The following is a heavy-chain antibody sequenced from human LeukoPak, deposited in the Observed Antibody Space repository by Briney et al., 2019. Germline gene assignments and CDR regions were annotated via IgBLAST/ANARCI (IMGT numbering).Heavy chain of an antibody. V-gene: IGHV3-20*04. J-gene: IGHJ4*02. CDR2: INWNGGST. CDR3: ARRRWGDYNIDY. CDR1: GFTFDDYG. D-gene: IGHD1-1*01. Sequence: VGSLRLSCAASGFTFDDYGMSWVRQAPGKGLEWVSGINWNGGSTGYAVSVKGRFTISRDNAKNSLYLQMNSLRAEDTALYYCARRRWGDYNIDYWGQGTLVTVSS.